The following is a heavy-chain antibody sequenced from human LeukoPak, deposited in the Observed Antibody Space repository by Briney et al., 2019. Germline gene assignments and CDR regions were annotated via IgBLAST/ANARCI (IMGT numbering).Heavy chain of an antibody. J-gene: IGHJ5*02. V-gene: IGHV5-51*01. CDR3: ACRKYFSTWSDP. CDR2: IYPGGSIT. D-gene: IGHD1-14*01. Sequence: GESLKISCKGFGDSFTTYWIGWVRQIPGQGLEWMGIIYPGGSITQYSPSFQGQVTISADKSISTAYLQWSSLKASDTAIYYCACRKYFSTWSDPRGQGTLVTVSS. CDR1: GDSFTTYW.